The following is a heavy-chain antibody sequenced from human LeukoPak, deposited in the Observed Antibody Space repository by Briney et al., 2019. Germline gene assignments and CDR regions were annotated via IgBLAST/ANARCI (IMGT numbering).Heavy chain of an antibody. CDR3: ARNHDYGDYWGY. V-gene: IGHV4-59*01. J-gene: IGHJ4*02. D-gene: IGHD4-17*01. CDR1: GGSISSYH. Sequence: SETLSLTCSVSGGSISSYHGSWLRQPPGEGLECIGYIYYSGSTNYNPSLKSRVTISVDMSKNQFSLKLSSVTAADTAVYYCARNHDYGDYWGYWGQGTLVTVSS. CDR2: IYYSGST.